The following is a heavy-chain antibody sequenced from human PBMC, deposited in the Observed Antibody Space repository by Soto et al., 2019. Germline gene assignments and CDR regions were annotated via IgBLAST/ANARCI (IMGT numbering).Heavy chain of an antibody. CDR1: GFTFSSYS. CDR3: ARDPNPSYYYDSSGPPGAFDI. V-gene: IGHV3-21*01. D-gene: IGHD3-22*01. CDR2: ISSSSSYI. Sequence: GGSLRLSCAASGFTFSSYSMNWVRQAPGKGLEWVSSISSSSSYIYYAISVKGRFTISTDNAKNSLYLQMNSLRAEDTAVYYCARDPNPSYYYDSSGPPGAFDIWGQGTMVTVSS. J-gene: IGHJ3*02.